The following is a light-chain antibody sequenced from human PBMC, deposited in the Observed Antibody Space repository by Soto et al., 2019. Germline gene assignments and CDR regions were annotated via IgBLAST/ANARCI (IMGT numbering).Light chain of an antibody. J-gene: IGKJ2*01. V-gene: IGKV3-20*01. Sequence: EIVLTQSPGTLSLSPGEGATLSCRASQSIYTKLAWYQKKSGQAPRLLTYDASTRAYGIPDRFSGSGSGTDFSLTISRLEQEDFPVYYCQQYAGSLYTFAQGTKVDIK. CDR3: QQYAGSLYT. CDR2: DAS. CDR1: QSIYTK.